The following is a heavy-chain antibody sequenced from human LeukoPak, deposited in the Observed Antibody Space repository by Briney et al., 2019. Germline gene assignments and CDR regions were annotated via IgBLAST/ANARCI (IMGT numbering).Heavy chain of an antibody. Sequence: GGSLRLSCAASGFTFSDYYMGWIRQAPRKGLEWVSYISSSSSYTNYADSVKGRFTISRDNAKNSLYLQMNSLRAEDTAVYYCAREPPRGGYSYGYYYWGQGTLVTVSS. D-gene: IGHD5-18*01. CDR2: ISSSSSYT. CDR3: AREPPRGGYSYGYYY. V-gene: IGHV3-11*06. J-gene: IGHJ4*02. CDR1: GFTFSDYY.